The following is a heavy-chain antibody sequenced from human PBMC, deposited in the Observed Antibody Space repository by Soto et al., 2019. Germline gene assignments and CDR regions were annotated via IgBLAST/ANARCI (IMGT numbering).Heavy chain of an antibody. J-gene: IGHJ4*02. V-gene: IGHV3-7*01. CDR3: TRDWDS. CDR1: GFTFSSFS. Sequence: EVQLVESGGGLVKPGGSLRLSCAASGFTFSSFSMNWVRQAPGKGLEWVAVIRQDGSETHYVGSVRGRFTISRDNAKNSLYLQMNSLGVDDTAVYYCTRDWDSWGQGTLVTVSS. CDR2: IRQDGSET.